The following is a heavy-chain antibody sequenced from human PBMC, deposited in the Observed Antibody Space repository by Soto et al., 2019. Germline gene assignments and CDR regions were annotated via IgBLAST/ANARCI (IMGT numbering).Heavy chain of an antibody. J-gene: IGHJ4*02. CDR3: ARSPKGATIYDY. D-gene: IGHD1-26*01. V-gene: IGHV1-69*02. CDR1: GGTFSTYT. Sequence: ASVKVSCKASGGTFSTYTISWVRQAPGQGLEWMGKIIPILGIANYAQKFQGRVTITADKSTSTAYMELSSLRSEDTAVYYCARSPKGATIYDYWGQGTLVTVSS. CDR2: IIPILGIA.